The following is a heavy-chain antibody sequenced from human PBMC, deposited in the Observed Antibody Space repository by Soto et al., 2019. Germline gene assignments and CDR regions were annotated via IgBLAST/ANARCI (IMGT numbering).Heavy chain of an antibody. J-gene: IGHJ5*02. CDR1: GYTFTNND. Sequence: ASLKVSCKASGYTFTNNDVSWVRQATGQGLEWMGWMNPGSGDTGYAQKFQGRVTMTRDISIATAYMELNSLTSEDTAIYYCARMESFGSLNWFDPWGQGTLVTVSS. CDR2: MNPGSGDT. D-gene: IGHD5-18*01. V-gene: IGHV1-8*02. CDR3: ARMESFGSLNWFDP.